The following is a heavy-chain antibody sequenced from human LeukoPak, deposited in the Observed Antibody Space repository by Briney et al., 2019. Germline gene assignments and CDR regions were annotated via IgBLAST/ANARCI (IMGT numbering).Heavy chain of an antibody. CDR3: ARARSSGYQGWFDP. Sequence: SETLSLTCAVYGGSFSGYYWSWIRQPPGKGLEWIGEINHSGSTNYNPSLKSRVTISVDTSKNQFSLKLSSVTAADTAVYYCARARSSGYQGWFDPWGQGTLVTVSS. CDR1: GGSFSGYY. J-gene: IGHJ5*02. V-gene: IGHV4-34*01. CDR2: INHSGST. D-gene: IGHD5-12*01.